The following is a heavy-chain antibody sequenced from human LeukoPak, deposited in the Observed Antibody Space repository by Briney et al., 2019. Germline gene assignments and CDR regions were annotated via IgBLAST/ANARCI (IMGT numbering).Heavy chain of an antibody. CDR1: GGTFSSYA. D-gene: IGHD3-22*01. J-gene: IGHJ5*02. CDR3: ARGVYYYDISGYTGGWFDP. Sequence: GSSVKVSCKASGGTFSSYAISWVRQAPGQGLEWMGRIIPILGIANYAQKFQGRVTITADKSTSTAYMELSSLRSEDTAVYYCARGVYYYDISGYTGGWFDPWGQGTLVTASS. CDR2: IIPILGIA. V-gene: IGHV1-69*04.